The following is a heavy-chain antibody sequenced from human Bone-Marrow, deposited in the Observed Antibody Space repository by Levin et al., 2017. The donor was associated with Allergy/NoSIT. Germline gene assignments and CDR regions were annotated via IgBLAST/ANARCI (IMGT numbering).Heavy chain of an antibody. Sequence: RPGGSLRLSCAASGFTFSSYSMNWVRQAPGKGLEWVSYISSSSSTIYYADSVKGRFTISRDNAKNSLYLQMNSLRDEDTAVYYCASAHIWGSYRLDAFDIWGQGTMVTVSS. CDR2: ISSSSSTI. CDR1: GFTFSSYS. D-gene: IGHD3-16*02. CDR3: ASAHIWGSYRLDAFDI. J-gene: IGHJ3*02. V-gene: IGHV3-48*02.